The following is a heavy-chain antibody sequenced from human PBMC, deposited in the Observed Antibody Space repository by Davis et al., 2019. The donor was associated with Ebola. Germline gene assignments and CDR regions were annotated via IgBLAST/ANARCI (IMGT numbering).Heavy chain of an antibody. CDR1: GGSISSSSYY. CDR2: IHHSGTT. CDR3: ARGSREYGDFFDY. V-gene: IGHV4-39*07. D-gene: IGHD4-17*01. Sequence: MPSETLSLTCTVSGGSISSSSYYWGWIRQPPGKGLEWIGSIHHSGTTYYNPSLKSRVTISVDTSKNQFSLKLSSVTAADTAVYYCARGSREYGDFFDYWGQGTLVTVSS. J-gene: IGHJ4*02.